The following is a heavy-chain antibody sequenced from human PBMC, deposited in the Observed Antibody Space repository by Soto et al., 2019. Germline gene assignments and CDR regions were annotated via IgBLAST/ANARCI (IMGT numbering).Heavy chain of an antibody. CDR1: GYTFTNYW. J-gene: IGHJ6*02. Sequence: PGESLKISCKGFGYTFTNYWIGWVRPMPGKGPEWMGIIYPGDSDTKYNPSFQGQVTISADKPITTTYLQWSSLKASDTAIYYCAASIFYYGMDVWGQGTTVTVSS. CDR3: AASIFYYGMDV. CDR2: IYPGDSDT. V-gene: IGHV5-51*01.